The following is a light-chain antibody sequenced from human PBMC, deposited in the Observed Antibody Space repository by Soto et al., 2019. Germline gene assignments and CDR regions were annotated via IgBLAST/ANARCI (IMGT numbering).Light chain of an antibody. Sequence: ESVLTHSPGTLSLSPGERATLSCRASQSVSSNYLAWYQQKPGQAPRLLIYGASSRATGIPDRFSGSGSGTDFTLTISRLEPEDFAVYYCQQYGSSSWTFGQGTKVDIK. V-gene: IGKV3-20*01. J-gene: IGKJ1*01. CDR1: QSVSSNY. CDR2: GAS. CDR3: QQYGSSSWT.